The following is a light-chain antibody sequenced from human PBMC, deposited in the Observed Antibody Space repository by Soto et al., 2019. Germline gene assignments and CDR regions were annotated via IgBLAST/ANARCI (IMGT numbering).Light chain of an antibody. CDR1: SNDVGSYNL. CDR3: CSYAGSSFYV. V-gene: IGLV2-23*01. J-gene: IGLJ1*01. CDR2: EAT. Sequence: QSALTQPASVSGSPGQSITISCTGTSNDVGSYNLVSWYQQHPGEAPKLMIYEATKRPSGVSNRFSGSKSGNTASLTISGLQAEDEAEYYCCSYAGSSFYVFGTGTKVTVL.